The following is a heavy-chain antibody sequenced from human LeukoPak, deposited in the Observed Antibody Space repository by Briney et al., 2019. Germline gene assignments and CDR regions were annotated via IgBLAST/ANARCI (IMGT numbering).Heavy chain of an antibody. D-gene: IGHD3-22*01. CDR3: ARGKTYYDISKDAFDI. V-gene: IGHV4-59*01. J-gene: IGHJ3*02. CDR1: GVSISTYY. Sequence: SETLSLTCTVSGVSISTYYWSWIRQPPGKGLEWIGYIYYSGSTNYNPSLKSRVTISVDTSKNQFSLKLSSVTAADTAVYYCARGKTYYDISKDAFDIWGQGTMVTVSS. CDR2: IYYSGST.